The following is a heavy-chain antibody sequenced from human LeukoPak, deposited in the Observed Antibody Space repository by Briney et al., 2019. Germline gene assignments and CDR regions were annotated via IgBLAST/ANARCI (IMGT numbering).Heavy chain of an antibody. Sequence: PSETLSLTCAVYGGSFSGYYWSWIRQPPGKGLEWIGEINHSGSTNYNPSLKSRVTISVDTSKNQFSLKLSSVTAADTAVYYCARLHGWQGGYWGQGTLVTVSS. CDR3: ARLHGWQGGY. CDR2: INHSGST. J-gene: IGHJ4*02. D-gene: IGHD6-19*01. V-gene: IGHV4-34*01. CDR1: GGSFSGYY.